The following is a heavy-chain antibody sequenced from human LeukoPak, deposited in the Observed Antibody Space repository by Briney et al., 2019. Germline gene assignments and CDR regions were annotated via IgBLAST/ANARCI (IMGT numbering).Heavy chain of an antibody. CDR2: IPGSGDST. V-gene: IGHV3-23*01. D-gene: IGHD5-24*01. CDR1: GFTFSSYA. J-gene: IGHJ6*03. Sequence: GGSLRLSCAASGFTFSSYAMYWVRQAPGRGLEWVSAIPGSGDSTYYADSVKGRFAISRDNSNNMLYLQMNSLRAEDTAVYYCARGYLITGYYYYMDVWGKGTTVTVSS. CDR3: ARGYLITGYYYYMDV.